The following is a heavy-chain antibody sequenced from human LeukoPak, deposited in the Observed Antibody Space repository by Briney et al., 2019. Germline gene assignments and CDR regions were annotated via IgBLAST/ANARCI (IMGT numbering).Heavy chain of an antibody. CDR3: YASGRFL. CDR2: IKSNSDSGTT. J-gene: IGHJ4*02. CDR1: GLTFSNAW. Sequence: GSLILSGAASGLTFSNAWMGGGRPAPGKGLECVGRIKSNSDSGTTHYAASVKGRFTTSRDDSKNTVYLQMNSLKIADTAVYFCYASGRFLWGQGTLVTVSS. V-gene: IGHV3-15*01. D-gene: IGHD3-10*01.